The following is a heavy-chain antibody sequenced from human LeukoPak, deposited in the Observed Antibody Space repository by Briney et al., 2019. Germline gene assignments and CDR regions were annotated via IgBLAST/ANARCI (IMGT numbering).Heavy chain of an antibody. CDR1: GFTVSSNY. CDR2: IRYDGSNK. Sequence: GGSLRLSCAASGFTVSSNYMSWVRQAPGKGLEWVAFIRYDGSNKYYADSVKGRFTISRDNSKNTLYLQMNSLRAEDTAVYYCANFIVGATSSGYWGQGTLVTVSS. D-gene: IGHD1-26*01. J-gene: IGHJ4*02. CDR3: ANFIVGATSSGY. V-gene: IGHV3-30*02.